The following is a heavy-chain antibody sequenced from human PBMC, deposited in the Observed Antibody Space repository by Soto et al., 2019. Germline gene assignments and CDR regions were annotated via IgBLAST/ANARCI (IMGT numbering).Heavy chain of an antibody. Sequence: SGPTLVKPTPTLTLTCTFSGFSLSTSGVGVGWIRQPPGKALEWLALIYWNDDKRYSPSLKSRLTITKDTSKNQVVLTMTNMDPVDTATYYCAHTYYEYSSSSEFDYWGQGTLVTVSS. CDR3: AHTYYEYSSSSEFDY. V-gene: IGHV2-5*01. CDR2: IYWNDDK. D-gene: IGHD6-6*01. J-gene: IGHJ4*02. CDR1: GFSLSTSGVG.